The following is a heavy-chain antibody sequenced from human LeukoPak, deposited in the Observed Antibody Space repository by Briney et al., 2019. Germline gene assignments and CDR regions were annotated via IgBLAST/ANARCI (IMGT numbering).Heavy chain of an antibody. V-gene: IGHV3-7*01. J-gene: IGHJ4*02. CDR3: PRAWMGGRDYHLDS. CDR1: GFTFSTYW. CDR2: IKTDGSQT. D-gene: IGHD4-17*01. Sequence: GGSLRLSCAASGFTFSTYWVTWVRQAPGKGLEWVANIKTDGSQTYYLDSVKGRFTISRDNAKNFLSLQLCSLRADDTGVYYCPRAWMGGRDYHLDSWGQGTLVTVSS.